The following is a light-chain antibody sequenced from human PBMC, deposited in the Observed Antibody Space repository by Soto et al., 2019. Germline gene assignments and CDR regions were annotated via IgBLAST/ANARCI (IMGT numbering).Light chain of an antibody. J-gene: IGLJ1*01. V-gene: IGLV2-14*01. CDR1: SSDVGCYNY. CDR2: DVS. CDR3: SSYTSSSTLV. Sequence: QSALTQPASVSGSPGQSITISCTGTSSDVGCYNYVSWYQQHPGKAPKLMIYDVSNRPSGVSNRFSGSKSGNTASLTISWRQAEDEADYYCSSYTSSSTLVFGTGTKVTVL.